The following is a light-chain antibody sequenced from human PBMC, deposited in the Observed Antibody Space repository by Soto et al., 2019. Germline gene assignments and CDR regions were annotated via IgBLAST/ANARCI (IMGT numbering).Light chain of an antibody. CDR1: SSNIGSKA. J-gene: IGLJ2*01. CDR2: NNN. V-gene: IGLV1-44*01. CDR3: AAWDGSLNGVV. Sequence: QSVLTQPPSVSGTPGQRVTISWSGSSSNIGSKAVNWYQQLPGTAPKLLIYNNNQRPSGVPDRFSGSKSGTSASLAITGLQSEDEADYFCAAWDGSLNGVVFGGGTKLTVL.